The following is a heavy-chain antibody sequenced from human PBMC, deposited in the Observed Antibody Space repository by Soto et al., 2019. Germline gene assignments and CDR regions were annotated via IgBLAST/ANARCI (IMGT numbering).Heavy chain of an antibody. V-gene: IGHV4-34*01. Sequence: SETLSLTCAVYAGSFSHYYWNWIRQSPGKGLEWIGKIKHSGSSNYNPSLRSRVSISVDMSKNQFSLKLGSVTAADTAIYYCARDWGSSGWPNWGPGTLVTVSS. D-gene: IGHD6-19*01. J-gene: IGHJ4*02. CDR2: IKHSGSS. CDR1: AGSFSHYY. CDR3: ARDWGSSGWPN.